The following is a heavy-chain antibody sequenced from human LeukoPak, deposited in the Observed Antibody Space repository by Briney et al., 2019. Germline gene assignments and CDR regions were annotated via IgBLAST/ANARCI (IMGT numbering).Heavy chain of an antibody. CDR3: ARDLWFGEFYYFDY. CDR2: IYTSGST. Sequence: SETLSLTCTVSGGSISSYYWSWIRQPAGKGLEWIGHIYTSGSTNYNPSLKSRVTMSVDTSKNQFSLKLSSVTAADTAVYYCARDLWFGEFYYFDYWGQGTLVTVSS. CDR1: GGSISSYY. V-gene: IGHV4-4*07. J-gene: IGHJ4*02. D-gene: IGHD3-10*01.